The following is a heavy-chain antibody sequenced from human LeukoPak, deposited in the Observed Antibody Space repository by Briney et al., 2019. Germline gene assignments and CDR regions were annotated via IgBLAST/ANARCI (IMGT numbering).Heavy chain of an antibody. D-gene: IGHD2-8*02. CDR1: GFTLSNYA. V-gene: IGHV3-23*01. Sequence: SGGSLRLSCAASGFTLSNYAMSWVRQAPGKGLEWVSGISGSGGSTYYADSVKGRFTISRDNSKNTLFLQMNSLRAEDTAVYYCAKEPPTLVYYYMDVWGKGTTVTVSS. CDR2: ISGSGGST. J-gene: IGHJ6*03. CDR3: AKEPPTLVYYYMDV.